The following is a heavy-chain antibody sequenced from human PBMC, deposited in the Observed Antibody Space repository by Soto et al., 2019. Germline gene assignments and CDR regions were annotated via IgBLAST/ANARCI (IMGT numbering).Heavy chain of an antibody. CDR1: GFTFSSYA. CDR2: ISGSGGST. Sequence: GGSLRLSCAASGFTFSSYAMSWVRQAPGKGLEWVSAISGSGGSTYYADSVKGRFTISRDNSKNTLYLQMNSLRAEDTAVYYCARDGAVAGSNWFDPWGQGTLVTVSS. CDR3: ARDGAVAGSNWFDP. D-gene: IGHD6-19*01. V-gene: IGHV3-23*01. J-gene: IGHJ5*02.